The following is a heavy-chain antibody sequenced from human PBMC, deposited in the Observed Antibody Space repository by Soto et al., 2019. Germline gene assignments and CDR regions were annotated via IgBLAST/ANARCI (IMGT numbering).Heavy chain of an antibody. CDR3: TTDTSLRYFDWLLPLPIDY. V-gene: IGHV3-15*01. Sequence: GGSLRLSCAASGFTFSNAWMSWVRQAPGKGLEWVGRIKSKTDGGTTDYAAPVKGRFTISRDDSKNTLYLQMNSLKTEDTAVYYCTTDTSLRYFDWLLPLPIDYWGQGTLVTVSS. D-gene: IGHD3-9*01. CDR2: IKSKTDGGTT. CDR1: GFTFSNAW. J-gene: IGHJ4*02.